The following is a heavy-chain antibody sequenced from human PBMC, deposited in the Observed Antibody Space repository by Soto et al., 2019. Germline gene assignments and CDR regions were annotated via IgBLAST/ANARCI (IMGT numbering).Heavy chain of an antibody. CDR1: GFTFSSYE. J-gene: IGHJ3*02. CDR3: TKEKSVMYSGYDAFDI. CDR2: ISSSGTI. Sequence: GGSLRLSCAASGFTFSSYEMDWVRQAPGKGLEWVAYISSSGTILYGDSVKGRFTISRDNADNSLYLQMNGLTAEDTAVYYCTKEKSVMYSGYDAFDIWGRGTMVTVSS. V-gene: IGHV3-48*03. D-gene: IGHD5-12*01.